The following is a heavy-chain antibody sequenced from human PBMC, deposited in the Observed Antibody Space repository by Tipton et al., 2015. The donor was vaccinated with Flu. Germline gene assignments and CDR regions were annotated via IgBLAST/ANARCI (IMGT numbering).Heavy chain of an antibody. V-gene: IGHV4-39*07. CDR3: AREVATIGRWFDP. CDR1: GGSISSSSYY. J-gene: IGHJ5*02. Sequence: TLSLTCTVSGGSISSSSYYWGWIRQPPGKGLEWIGSIYYSGSTYYNSSLKSRVTISVDTSKNQFSLKLSSVTAADTAVYYCAREVATIGRWFDPWGQGTLVTVSS. D-gene: IGHD5-12*01. CDR2: IYYSGST.